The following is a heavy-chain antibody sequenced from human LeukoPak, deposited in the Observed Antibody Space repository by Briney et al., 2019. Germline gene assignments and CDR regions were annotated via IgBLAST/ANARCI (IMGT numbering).Heavy chain of an antibody. V-gene: IGHV5-51*01. CDR3: ARLGSRHGYNWGDL. J-gene: IGHJ5*02. CDR1: GYSFTSYR. CDR2: IYPGDSDT. D-gene: IGHD5-24*01. Sequence: GESLKISCKGSGYSFTSYRIGWVRPRPGKGLEWMGIIYPGDSDTKCSPSFQGQVTISADKSISTAYLQWSSLKASDTAMYYCARLGSRHGYNWGDLWGQGTLVSVSS.